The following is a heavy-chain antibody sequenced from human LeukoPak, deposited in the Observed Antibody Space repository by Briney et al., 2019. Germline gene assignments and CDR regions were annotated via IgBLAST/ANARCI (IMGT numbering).Heavy chain of an antibody. CDR3: ARGKGWYDYVWGSYRYSFDY. D-gene: IGHD3-16*02. J-gene: IGHJ4*02. CDR1: GGSFSGYY. Sequence: SETLSLTCAVYGGSFSGYYWSWIRQPPGKGLEWIGEINHSGSTNYNPSLKSRVTISVGTSKNQFSLKLSSVTAADTAVYYCARGKGWYDYVWGSYRYSFDYWGQGTLVTVSS. CDR2: INHSGST. V-gene: IGHV4-34*01.